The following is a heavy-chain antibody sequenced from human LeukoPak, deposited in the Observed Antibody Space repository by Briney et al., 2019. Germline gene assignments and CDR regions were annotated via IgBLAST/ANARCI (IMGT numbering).Heavy chain of an antibody. V-gene: IGHV3-7*03. J-gene: IGHJ3*02. D-gene: IGHD3-3*01. CDR1: GFTFGNYW. CDR3: ATGFWSGLFVDAFDI. CDR2: IKQDGSEK. Sequence: GGSLRLSCVVSGFTFGNYWMTWVRQAPGKGLEWVANIKQDGSEKYYVDSVKGRFTISRDNAKSSLYLQMNSLRAEDTAVYYCATGFWSGLFVDAFDIWGQGTMVTVSS.